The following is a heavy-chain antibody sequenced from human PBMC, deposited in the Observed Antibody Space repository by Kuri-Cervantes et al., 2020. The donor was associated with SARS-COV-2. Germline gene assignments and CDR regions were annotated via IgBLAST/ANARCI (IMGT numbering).Heavy chain of an antibody. CDR3: ARESAAGTPYFDY. CDR2: IYYSGST. V-gene: IGHV4-59*12. J-gene: IGHJ4*02. CDR1: GGSISSYY. Sequence: SETLSLTCTVSGGSISSYYWSWIRQPPGKGLEWIGYIYYSGSTNYNPSLKSRVTISVDTSKNQFSLKLSPVTAADTAVYYCARESAAGTPYFDYWGQGTLVTVSS. D-gene: IGHD6-13*01.